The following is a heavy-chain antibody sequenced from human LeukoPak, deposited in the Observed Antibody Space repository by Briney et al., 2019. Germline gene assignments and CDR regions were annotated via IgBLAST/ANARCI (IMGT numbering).Heavy chain of an antibody. D-gene: IGHD3-16*02. CDR1: GFTFSNYE. J-gene: IGHJ3*02. CDR3: ARDYDYIWGTSRDDAFDI. Sequence: GGSLRLSCAASGFTFSNYEMNWVRQAPGKGLEWPSYISGSGNTIYYADSVKGRFAISRDNAKNSLYLQMSSLKPEDTAIYYCARDYDYIWGTSRDDAFDIWGQGTMVTISS. V-gene: IGHV3-48*03. CDR2: ISGSGNTI.